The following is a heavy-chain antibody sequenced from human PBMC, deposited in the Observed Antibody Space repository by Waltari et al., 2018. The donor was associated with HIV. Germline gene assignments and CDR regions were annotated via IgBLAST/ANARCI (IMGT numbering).Heavy chain of an antibody. CDR2: VNHNGNT. CDR3: ARSHFKRLLVRDDAFDT. D-gene: IGHD3-22*01. CDR1: GGSSRGFF. V-gene: IGHV4-34*01. Sequence: QVLPQPRGAGLLTPLERLSLTCAVYGGSSRGFFWTCIRPAPARGLEWIGDVNHNGNTNYSPSLKSRITISRDTSKNQFSLKVNSVTAADTGVYYCARSHFKRLLVRDDAFDTWGQGTVVTVS. J-gene: IGHJ3*02.